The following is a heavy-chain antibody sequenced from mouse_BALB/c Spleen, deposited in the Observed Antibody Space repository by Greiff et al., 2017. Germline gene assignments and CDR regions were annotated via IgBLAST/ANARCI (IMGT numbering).Heavy chain of an antibody. J-gene: IGHJ2*01. CDR2: ISDGGSYT. V-gene: IGHV5-4*02. CDR3: ARGATGYFDY. Sequence: EVKLMESGGGLVKPGGSLKLSCAASGFTFSDYYMYWVRQTPEKRLEWVATISDGGSYTYYPDSVKGRFTISRDNAKNNLYLQMSSLKSEDTAMYYCARGATGYFDYWGQGTTLTVSS. D-gene: IGHD3-1*01. CDR1: GFTFSDYY.